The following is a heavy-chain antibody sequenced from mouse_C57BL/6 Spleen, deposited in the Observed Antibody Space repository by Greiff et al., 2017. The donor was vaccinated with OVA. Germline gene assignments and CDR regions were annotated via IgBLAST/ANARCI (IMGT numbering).Heavy chain of an antibody. D-gene: IGHD1-1*01. J-gene: IGHJ1*03. CDR1: GYTFTSYW. Sequence: VKLQQPGAELVKPGASVKLSCKASGYTFTSYWMQWVKQRPGQGLEWIGEIDPSDSYTNYNQKFKGKATLTVDTSSSTAYMQLSSLTSEDSAVYYCARRAYYGSSYWYFDVWGTGTTVTVSS. CDR3: ARRAYYGSSYWYFDV. V-gene: IGHV1-50*01. CDR2: IDPSDSYT.